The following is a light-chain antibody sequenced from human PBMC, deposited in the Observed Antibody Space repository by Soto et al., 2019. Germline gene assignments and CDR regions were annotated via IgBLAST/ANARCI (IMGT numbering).Light chain of an antibody. Sequence: QPVLTQSPSASASLGAPGTLTCTLSSAHRGYVIAWHQQQPEKGPRYLLKINRDGSHTRGDGIPDRFSGSNSGAERTLTISSLQSEDEADYYCQTWGPGIRVFGGGTKLTVL. CDR3: QTWGPGIRV. J-gene: IGLJ2*01. V-gene: IGLV4-69*01. CDR2: INRDGSH. CDR1: SAHRGYV.